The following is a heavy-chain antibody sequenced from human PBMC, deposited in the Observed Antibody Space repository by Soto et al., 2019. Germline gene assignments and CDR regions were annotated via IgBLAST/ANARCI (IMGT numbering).Heavy chain of an antibody. CDR3: ARPRAYSGYEEGYYFDY. CDR1: GFTFSRYE. J-gene: IGHJ4*02. CDR2: ISSRATGI. D-gene: IGHD5-12*01. V-gene: IGHV3-48*03. Sequence: EVQLVESGGGLVQPGGSLRRSCVASGFTFSRYEMNWVRQAPGRGLEWVSYISSRATGIFYADSVKGRFTISRDDANNSLFLQMNSLRAEDTAVYYCARPRAYSGYEEGYYFDYWGQGILVTASS.